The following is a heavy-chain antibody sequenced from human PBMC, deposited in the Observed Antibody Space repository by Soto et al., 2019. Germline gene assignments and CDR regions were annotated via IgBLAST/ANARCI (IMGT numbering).Heavy chain of an antibody. CDR2: IYPGDSNT. D-gene: IGHD3-10*01. Sequence: GESLKISCKGSGYSFHSYWIGWVRQMPGKGLEWMGIIYPGDSNTRYSPSFQGQVTISADKSISTAYLQWSSLKASDTAMYYCARGPRGPTSSYYASGSYPFDYWGQGTLVTVSS. CDR1: GYSFHSYW. CDR3: ARGPRGPTSSYYASGSYPFDY. J-gene: IGHJ4*02. V-gene: IGHV5-51*01.